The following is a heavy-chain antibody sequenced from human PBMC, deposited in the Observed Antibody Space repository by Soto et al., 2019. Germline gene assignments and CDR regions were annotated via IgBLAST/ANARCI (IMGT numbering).Heavy chain of an antibody. CDR2: IIPILGIA. J-gene: IGHJ6*03. CDR3: ARDPESSSSFRSSYYYYYMDV. Sequence: ASVKVSCKASGGTFSSYTISWVRQAPGQGLEWMGRIIPILGIANYAQKFQGRVTITADKSTSTAYMELSSLRSEGTAVYYCARDPESSSSFRSSYYYYYMDVWGKGTTVTVSS. CDR1: GGTFSSYT. V-gene: IGHV1-69*04. D-gene: IGHD6-6*01.